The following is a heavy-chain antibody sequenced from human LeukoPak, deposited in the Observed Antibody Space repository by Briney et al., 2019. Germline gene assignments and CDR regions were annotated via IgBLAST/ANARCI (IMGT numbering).Heavy chain of an antibody. Sequence: GGSLRLSCAASGFTFDDYAMHWVRQAPGKGLEWVSGISWNSGSIGYADSVKGRFTISRDNAKNSLYLQMNSLRAEDTALYYCAKALAVAGTLDYWGQGTLVTVSS. CDR2: ISWNSGSI. CDR1: GFTFDDYA. CDR3: AKALAVAGTLDY. D-gene: IGHD6-19*01. V-gene: IGHV3-9*01. J-gene: IGHJ4*02.